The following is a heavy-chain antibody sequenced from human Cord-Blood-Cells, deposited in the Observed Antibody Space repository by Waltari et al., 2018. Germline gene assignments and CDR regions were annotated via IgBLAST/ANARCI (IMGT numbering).Heavy chain of an antibody. CDR3: ARVIYGSGSYSDWFDP. CDR2: INHSGST. Sequence: QVQLQQWGAGLLKPSETLSLTCAVYGGSFSGYYWCWIRQPPGKGLEWIGEINHSGSTNYNPSLKSRVTISVDTSKNQFSLKLSCVTAAETAVYYCARVIYGSGSYSDWFDPWGQGTLVTGSS. V-gene: IGHV4-34*01. J-gene: IGHJ5*02. CDR1: GGSFSGYY. D-gene: IGHD3-10*01.